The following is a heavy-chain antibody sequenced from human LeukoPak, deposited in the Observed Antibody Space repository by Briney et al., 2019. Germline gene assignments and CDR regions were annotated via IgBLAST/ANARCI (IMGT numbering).Heavy chain of an antibody. CDR3: ARDWGDYYDSSGYPPWFVY. J-gene: IGHJ5*01. CDR1: GYTFTSYA. Sequence: ASVKVSCKASGYTFTSYAMNWVRQAPGQGLEWMGWINTNTGNPTYAQGFTGRFVFSLDTSVSTAYLQISSLKAEDTAVYYCARDWGDYYDSSGYPPWFVYWGQGTLVTVSS. V-gene: IGHV7-4-1*02. D-gene: IGHD3-22*01. CDR2: INTNTGNP.